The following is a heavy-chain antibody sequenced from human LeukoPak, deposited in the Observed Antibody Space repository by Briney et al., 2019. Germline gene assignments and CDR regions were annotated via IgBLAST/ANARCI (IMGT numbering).Heavy chain of an antibody. CDR2: ISGSGGST. J-gene: IGHJ4*02. V-gene: IGHV3-23*01. CDR1: GFTFDGYA. CDR3: AKETYVDTAMVAFSN. Sequence: GGSLRLSCAASGFTFDGYAMHWVRQAPGKGLEWVSAISGSGGSTYYADSVKGRFTISRDNSKNTLYLQMNSLRAEDTAVYYCAKETYVDTAMVAFSNWGQGTLVTVSS. D-gene: IGHD5-18*01.